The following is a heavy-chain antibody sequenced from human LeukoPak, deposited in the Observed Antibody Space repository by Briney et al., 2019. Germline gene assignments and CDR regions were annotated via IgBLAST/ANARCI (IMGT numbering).Heavy chain of an antibody. D-gene: IGHD4-17*01. CDR1: GYSLTSYW. Sequence: GESLKISCKGSGYSLTSYWIGWVRQMPGKGLEWMGIIYPGDSDTRYSPSFQGQVTISADKSISTAYLQWSSLKASDTAMYYCARSADYGDYENNWFDPWGQGTLVTVSS. CDR2: IYPGDSDT. J-gene: IGHJ5*02. CDR3: ARSADYGDYENNWFDP. V-gene: IGHV5-51*01.